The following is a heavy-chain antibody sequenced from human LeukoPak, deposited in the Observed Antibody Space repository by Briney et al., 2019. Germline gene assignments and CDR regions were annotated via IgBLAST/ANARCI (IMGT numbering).Heavy chain of an antibody. CDR2: IYYSGRT. Sequence: SETLSLTCTVSGGSISSSSDFWGWVRQPPGKGLEWIGSIYYSGRTYNNPSLKSRVTISVDTSKNQFSLKLSSVTAADTAVYYCARHRWDGTFNFDYWGQGTLVPVSS. D-gene: IGHD1-1*01. CDR1: GGSISSSSDF. CDR3: ARHRWDGTFNFDY. J-gene: IGHJ4*02. V-gene: IGHV4-39*01.